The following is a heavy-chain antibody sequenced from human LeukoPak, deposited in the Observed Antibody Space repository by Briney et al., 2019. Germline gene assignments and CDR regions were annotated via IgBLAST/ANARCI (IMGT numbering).Heavy chain of an antibody. CDR3: ARVRPLQYPYDY. D-gene: IGHD4-11*01. V-gene: IGHV1-46*02. CDR1: GYTLNTYY. CDR2: INPSGGST. Sequence: ASVKVSCKASGYTLNTYYIHWVRQAPGQGLEWMGIINPSGGSTSYAQKFQGRVTMTRDTSTSTVYMELSRLRSEDTAVYYCARVRPLQYPYDYWGQGTLVTVSS. J-gene: IGHJ4*02.